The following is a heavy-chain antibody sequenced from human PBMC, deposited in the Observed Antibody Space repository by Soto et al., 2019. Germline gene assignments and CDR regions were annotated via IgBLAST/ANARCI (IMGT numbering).Heavy chain of an antibody. J-gene: IGHJ4*02. Sequence: EVQLVESGGGVLRTGGSLRLSCAASGFTFDDYGMSWARQAPGKGLEWVSGVNWNGGSTGYADSVKGRFTISRDNAKKSLYLQMNSLRAEDTAFYYCVRGASLNFDYWGQGTLVTVSS. CDR1: GFTFDDYG. CDR3: VRGASLNFDY. V-gene: IGHV3-20*04. CDR2: VNWNGGST. D-gene: IGHD1-26*01.